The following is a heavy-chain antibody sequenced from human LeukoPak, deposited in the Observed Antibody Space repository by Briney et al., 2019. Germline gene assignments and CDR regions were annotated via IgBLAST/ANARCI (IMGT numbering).Heavy chain of an antibody. D-gene: IGHD1-26*01. Sequence: PSETLSLTCAVYGGSFSGYYWSWIRQPPGKGLEWIGEINHSGSTNYNPSLKSRVTISVDTSKNQFSLKLSSVTAADTAVYYCARLPSIVGATTVDYWGQGTLATVSS. CDR2: INHSGST. CDR1: GGSFSGYY. CDR3: ARLPSIVGATTVDY. V-gene: IGHV4-34*01. J-gene: IGHJ4*02.